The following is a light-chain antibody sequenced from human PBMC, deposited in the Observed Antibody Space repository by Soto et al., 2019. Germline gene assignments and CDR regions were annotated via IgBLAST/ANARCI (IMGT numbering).Light chain of an antibody. CDR2: DAS. Sequence: EIVLTQSPATLSLSPGERATLSCRASQSVGSYLAWYQQKPGQAPRLLIYDASNRATGIPARFSGSGSGTDFTLPISTLEPEDYAVYYCQQRSNWPLGTFGPGTKVEIK. CDR1: QSVGSY. V-gene: IGKV3-11*01. J-gene: IGKJ3*01. CDR3: QQRSNWPLGT.